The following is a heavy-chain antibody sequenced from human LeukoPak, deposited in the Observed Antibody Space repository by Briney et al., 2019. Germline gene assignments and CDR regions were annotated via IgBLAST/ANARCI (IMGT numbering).Heavy chain of an antibody. J-gene: IGHJ4*02. Sequence: GGSLRLSCAASGLSFSTFAMSWVRQAPGKGLEWVSYISSSGSTIYYADSVKGRFTISRDNAKYSLHLQMDSLRAEDTAVYSCARGGLGSWTFDSWGQGTLVTVSS. CDR2: ISSSGSTI. V-gene: IGHV3-48*04. D-gene: IGHD1-26*01. CDR3: ARGGLGSWTFDS. CDR1: GLSFSTFA.